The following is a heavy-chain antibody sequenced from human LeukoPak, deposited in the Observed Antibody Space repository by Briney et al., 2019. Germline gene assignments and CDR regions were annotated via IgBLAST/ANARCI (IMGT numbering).Heavy chain of an antibody. V-gene: IGHV4-59*11. CDR3: ARGPPGAYYGSGSYSYYMDV. J-gene: IGHJ6*03. D-gene: IGHD3-10*01. Sequence: SETLSLTCSVSGGSISSHFWSWIRQPPGKGLEWIGYIYHSGSTNYNPSLNSRVTILVDTSKKQFSLKLSSVTAADTAVYYCARGPPGAYYGSGSYSYYMDVWGKGTTVTVSS. CDR1: GGSISSHF. CDR2: IYHSGST.